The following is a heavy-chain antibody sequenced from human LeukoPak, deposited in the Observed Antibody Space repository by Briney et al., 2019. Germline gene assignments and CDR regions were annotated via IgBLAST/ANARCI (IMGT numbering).Heavy chain of an antibody. J-gene: IGHJ6*03. CDR1: GFTFSNYA. D-gene: IGHD1-14*01. CDR2: ISGSGGST. Sequence: GGSLRLSCGASGFTFSNYAMSWVRQAPGKGLEWVSAISGSGGSTYYADSVKGRFTISRDNSKNTLYLQMNSLRAEDTAVYYCAKALRGITTYYYYYMDVWGKGTTVTVSS. V-gene: IGHV3-23*01. CDR3: AKALRGITTYYYYYMDV.